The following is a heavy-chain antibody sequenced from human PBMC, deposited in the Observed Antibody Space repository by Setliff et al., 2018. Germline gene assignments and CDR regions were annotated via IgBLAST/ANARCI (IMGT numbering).Heavy chain of an antibody. CDR1: SGSIGSHY. J-gene: IGHJ2*01. V-gene: IGHV4-59*11. CDR3: ARAPPSVPYGDYGPRQYFDL. CDR2: VFHTGST. D-gene: IGHD4-17*01. Sequence: SETLSLTCSVSSGSIGSHYWNWMRQPPGKGLEWIGHVFHTGSTKYNPSLRSRVTIPVDTSENYFSLRLTSVTAADTAVYYCARAPPSVPYGDYGPRQYFDLWGRGSLVTVS.